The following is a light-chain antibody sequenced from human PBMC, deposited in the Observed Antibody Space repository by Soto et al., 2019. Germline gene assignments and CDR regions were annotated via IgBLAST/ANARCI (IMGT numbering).Light chain of an antibody. J-gene: IGKJ1*01. CDR1: QSVSSN. Sequence: EIVMTQSPATLSVSPGERATLSCRASQSVSSNLAWYQQKPGQAPRLLIYGASTRATGIPARFSGSGSGTEFTLTFSSLQSEDFAVYCCQQYNNWPRTYGQGTKVDIK. CDR2: GAS. CDR3: QQYNNWPRT. V-gene: IGKV3-15*01.